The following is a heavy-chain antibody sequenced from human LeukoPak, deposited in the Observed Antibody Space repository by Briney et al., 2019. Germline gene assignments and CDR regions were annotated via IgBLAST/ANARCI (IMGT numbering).Heavy chain of an antibody. J-gene: IGHJ6*02. CDR3: ARGWLPRSGSYRANYYYYGMDV. CDR1: GDSVSSNSAA. Sequence: SQTLSLTCAISGDSVSSNSAAWNWIRQSPSRGLEWLGRTYYRSKWYNDYAVSVKSRMTINPDTSKNQFSLQLNSVTPEDTAVYYCARGWLPRSGSYRANYYYYGMDVWGQGPRSPSP. V-gene: IGHV6-1*01. CDR2: TYYRSKWYN. D-gene: IGHD1-26*01.